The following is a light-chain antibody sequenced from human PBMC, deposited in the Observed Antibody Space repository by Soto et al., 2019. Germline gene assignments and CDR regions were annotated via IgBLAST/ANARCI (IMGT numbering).Light chain of an antibody. J-gene: IGKJ1*01. CDR2: AIS. Sequence: AIQMTQSPSSLSASLGDRVTITCRASQAIRNDLGWYQQKPGKAPRLLIYAISSLHSGVPSRFSGSGSGTDFTLTISSLQPEDFATYYCLQDTSYPWTLGQGTKVDIK. V-gene: IGKV1-6*01. CDR3: LQDTSYPWT. CDR1: QAIRND.